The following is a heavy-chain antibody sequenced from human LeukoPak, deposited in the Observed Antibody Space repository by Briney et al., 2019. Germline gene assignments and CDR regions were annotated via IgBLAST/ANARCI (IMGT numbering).Heavy chain of an antibody. CDR3: ARDDLRSSSSLRAFDI. CDR2: IYSGGST. Sequence: PGGSLRLSCAASGFTFSSYSMNWARQAPGKGLEWVSVIYSGGSTYYADSVKGRFTISRDNSKNTLYLQMNSLRAEDTAVYYCARDDLRSSSSLRAFDIWGQGTMVTVSS. D-gene: IGHD6-6*01. J-gene: IGHJ3*02. CDR1: GFTFSSYS. V-gene: IGHV3-66*01.